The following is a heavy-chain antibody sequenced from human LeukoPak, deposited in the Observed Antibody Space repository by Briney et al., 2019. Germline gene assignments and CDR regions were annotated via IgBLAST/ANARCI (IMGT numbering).Heavy chain of an antibody. Sequence: SETLSLTCAVYGGSFSGYYWSWIRQPPGKGLEWIGEINHSGSTNYNPSLKSRVTLSVDTSKNQFSLKLSSVTAADTAVYYCASVWRYWGQGTLVTVSS. V-gene: IGHV4-34*01. CDR1: GGSFSGYY. CDR3: ASVWRY. CDR2: INHSGST. J-gene: IGHJ4*02. D-gene: IGHD5/OR15-5a*01.